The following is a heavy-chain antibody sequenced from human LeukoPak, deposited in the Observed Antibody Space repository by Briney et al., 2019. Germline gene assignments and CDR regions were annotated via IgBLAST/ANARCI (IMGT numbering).Heavy chain of an antibody. CDR1: GYTLTGYY. CDR3: ASDWGLSQLEYCSNTNCYMGAFDI. D-gene: IGHD2-2*02. Sequence: GASVKVSCKASGYTLTGYYMHWVRQAPGQGLEWMGWINPNSGGTNYAQKFQGRVTMTRDTSISTAYMELSRLRSDDTAVYYCASDWGLSQLEYCSNTNCYMGAFDIWGQGTMVTVSS. V-gene: IGHV1-2*02. J-gene: IGHJ3*02. CDR2: INPNSGGT.